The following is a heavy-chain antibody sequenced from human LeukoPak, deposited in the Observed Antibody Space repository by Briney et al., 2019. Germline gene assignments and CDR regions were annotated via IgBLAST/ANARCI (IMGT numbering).Heavy chain of an antibody. CDR1: GGTFSSYA. D-gene: IGHD2-15*01. J-gene: IGHJ5*02. Sequence: ASVKVSCKASGGTFSSYAISWVRQAPGQGLEWMGWISPNSGGTNYAQKFQGRVTMTRDTSISTAYMELSRLRSDDTAVYYCARSRYCSGGSCYLGWFDPWGQGTLVTVSS. V-gene: IGHV1-2*02. CDR3: ARSRYCSGGSCYLGWFDP. CDR2: ISPNSGGT.